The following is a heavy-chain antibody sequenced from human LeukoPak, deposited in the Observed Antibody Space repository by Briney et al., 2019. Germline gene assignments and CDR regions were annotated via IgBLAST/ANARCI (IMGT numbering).Heavy chain of an antibody. Sequence: GGSLRLSCAASGFTFSRHWMSWVRQAPGKGLEWVANIKEDGREKKYVDSVKDRFTISRDNNKNSVYLQMSGLRVDDTAIYYCARDKEGGSNDHWGQGTLVTVSS. CDR2: IKEDGREK. J-gene: IGHJ4*02. D-gene: IGHD2-15*01. CDR1: GFTFSRHW. V-gene: IGHV3-7*01. CDR3: ARDKEGGSNDH.